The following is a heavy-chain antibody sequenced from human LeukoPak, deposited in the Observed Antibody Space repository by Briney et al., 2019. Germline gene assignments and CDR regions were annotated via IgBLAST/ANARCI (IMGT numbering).Heavy chain of an antibody. CDR3: AENRDGSDY. V-gene: IGHV4-34*01. D-gene: IGHD5-24*01. CDR2: INHSGST. Sequence: TSETLSLTCAVYGGSFSGYYWSWIRQPPGKGLEWIGEINHSGSTNYNPSLKSRVTISVDTSKNQFSLKLSSVTAADTAVYYCAENRDGSDYWGQGTLVTVS. CDR1: GGSFSGYY. J-gene: IGHJ4*02.